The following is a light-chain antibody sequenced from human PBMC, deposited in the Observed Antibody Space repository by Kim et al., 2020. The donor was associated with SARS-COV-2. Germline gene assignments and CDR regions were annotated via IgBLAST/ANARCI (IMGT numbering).Light chain of an antibody. CDR2: DGT. CDR3: CSYAGRYTWV. CDR1: SSDIGGYNE. V-gene: IGLV2-11*03. Sequence: GQYATISCTGTSSDIGGYNEVSWCQQHPGKAPKLMIYDGTERPSGVPDRFSGSKAGNAASLTISGLQAEDEADYYCCSYAGRYTWVFGGGTQLTVL. J-gene: IGLJ3*02.